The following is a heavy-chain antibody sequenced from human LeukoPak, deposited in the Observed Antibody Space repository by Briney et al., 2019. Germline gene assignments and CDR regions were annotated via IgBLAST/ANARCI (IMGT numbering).Heavy chain of an antibody. J-gene: IGHJ4*02. CDR3: ARATDIVVVPAVRRAFFDF. Sequence: SDPLSLTCALYGGSFSGYYWRWIRHPPGKGLEWIREINHSGSSNFNPSRNSRVTLSVGTFKNRFSMNLSSVTAADTGVYYCARATDIVVVPAVRRAFFDFWGQGTLVTVSS. CDR2: INHSGSS. D-gene: IGHD2-2*01. CDR1: GGSFSGYY. V-gene: IGHV4-34*01.